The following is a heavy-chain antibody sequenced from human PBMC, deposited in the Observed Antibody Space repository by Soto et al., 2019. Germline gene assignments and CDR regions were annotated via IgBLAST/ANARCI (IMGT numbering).Heavy chain of an antibody. CDR2: IYYSGST. CDR3: ARVTVDIVATTRNSDFDY. D-gene: IGHD5-12*01. CDR1: GGSISSGGYY. V-gene: IGHV4-31*03. Sequence: SETLSLTCTVSGGSISSGGYYWSWIRQHPGKGLEWIGYIYYSGSTYYNPSLKSRVTISVDTSKNQFSLKLSSVTAADTAVYYCARVTVDIVATTRNSDFDYWGQGTLVTVSS. J-gene: IGHJ4*02.